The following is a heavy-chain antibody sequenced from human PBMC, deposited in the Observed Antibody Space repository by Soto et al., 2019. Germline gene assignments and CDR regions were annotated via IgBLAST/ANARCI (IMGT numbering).Heavy chain of an antibody. V-gene: IGHV4-34*01. D-gene: IGHD3-3*01. CDR3: VRGVDSWSGNLF. Sequence: SETLSLTCALYGGSFDGYYWSWIRQSPGKGLEWIGEIHHSGSTKYNPSLKSRVSLSVDTSTKQFSLKMTSMTAADRGVYYCVRGVDSWSGNLFWGQGTSVTVSS. CDR1: GGSFDGYY. CDR2: IHHSGST. J-gene: IGHJ4*02.